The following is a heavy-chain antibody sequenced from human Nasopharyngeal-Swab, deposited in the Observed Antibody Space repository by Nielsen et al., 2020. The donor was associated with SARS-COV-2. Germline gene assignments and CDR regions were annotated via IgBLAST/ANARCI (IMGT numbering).Heavy chain of an antibody. V-gene: IGHV3-73*01. CDR1: GFTFSGST. J-gene: IGHJ3*02. Sequence: GGSLRLSCAASGFTFSGSTMHWVRQASGKGLEWVGRIRSKADNYATAYAASVKGRVIISRDDSKNAAYLQMNSLKTEDTGVYYCARVNPVSGSYYDAFDIWGQGTMVTVSS. CDR2: IRSKADNYAT. D-gene: IGHD1-26*01. CDR3: ARVNPVSGSYYDAFDI.